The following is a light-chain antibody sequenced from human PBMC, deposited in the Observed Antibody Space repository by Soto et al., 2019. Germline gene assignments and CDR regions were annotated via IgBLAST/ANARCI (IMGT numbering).Light chain of an antibody. CDR3: SSYTSSSTRV. V-gene: IGLV2-14*01. Sequence: ALTQPRSVSGSPGQSVTISCTGTSSDVGGYNYVSLSQQHPGKAPQLMIYEVSNRPSGVSNRFSGSKSGNTASLTISGLQAEDEADYYCSSYTSSSTRVLGGGTKRTVL. J-gene: IGLJ3*02. CDR2: EVS. CDR1: SSDVGGYNY.